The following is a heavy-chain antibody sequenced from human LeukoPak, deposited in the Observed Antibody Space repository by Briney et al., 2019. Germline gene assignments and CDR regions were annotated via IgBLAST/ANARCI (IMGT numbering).Heavy chain of an antibody. CDR2: ISGSGGST. Sequence: GGSLRLSCAASGFTFSSYAMSWVRQAPGKGLEWVSAISGSGGSTYYADSVKGRFTISRDNSKNTLYLQMNSLRAEDTAVYYCAKAPVTTCSGAYCYPFDYWGQGTLVTVAS. CDR3: AKAPVTTCSGAYCYPFDY. V-gene: IGHV3-23*01. D-gene: IGHD2-15*01. CDR1: GFTFSSYA. J-gene: IGHJ4*02.